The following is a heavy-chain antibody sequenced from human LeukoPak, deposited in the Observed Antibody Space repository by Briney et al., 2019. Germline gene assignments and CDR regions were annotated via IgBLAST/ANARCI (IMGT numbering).Heavy chain of an antibody. V-gene: IGHV4-34*01. D-gene: IGHD2-21*01. CDR1: GGSFSGYY. Sequence: PSETLSLTCAGYGGSFSGYYWSWIRQPPGKGLEWIGEINHSGSTNYNPSLKSRVTISVDTSKNQFSLKLSSVTAADTAVYYCARGFRRRVMRVNWFDPWGQGTLVTVSS. CDR3: ARGFRRRVMRVNWFDP. J-gene: IGHJ5*02. CDR2: INHSGST.